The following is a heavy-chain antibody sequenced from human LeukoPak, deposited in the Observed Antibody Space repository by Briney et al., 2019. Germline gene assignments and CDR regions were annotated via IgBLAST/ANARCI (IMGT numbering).Heavy chain of an antibody. CDR2: INWNSDNI. J-gene: IGHJ3*02. Sequence: PGRSLRLSCAAYGFTLNDHAMYWVRQAPGKGLEWVSGINWNSDNIGYADSVKGRFTISRDDAKNSLFLQMNSLRAEDTALYYCARASYYYDTTGLGAVDIWGQGTMVTVSS. V-gene: IGHV3-9*01. CDR1: GFTLNDHA. D-gene: IGHD3-22*01. CDR3: ARASYYYDTTGLGAVDI.